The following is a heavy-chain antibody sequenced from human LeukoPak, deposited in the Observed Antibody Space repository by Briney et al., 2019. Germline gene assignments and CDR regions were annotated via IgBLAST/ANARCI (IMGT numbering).Heavy chain of an antibody. Sequence: SETLSLTCTVSGDSISSYYWSWIRQPPGKGLEWIGYIYYSGSTNYSPSLKSRVTISVDTSKNQFSLKLSSVTAADTAVYYCARASQDIVATIGWNWFDPWGQGTLVTVSS. CDR3: ARASQDIVATIGWNWFDP. J-gene: IGHJ5*02. D-gene: IGHD5-12*01. CDR1: GDSISSYY. V-gene: IGHV4-59*01. CDR2: IYYSGST.